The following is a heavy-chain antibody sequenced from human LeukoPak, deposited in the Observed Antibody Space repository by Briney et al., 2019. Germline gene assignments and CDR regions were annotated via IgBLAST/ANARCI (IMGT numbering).Heavy chain of an antibody. V-gene: IGHV3-53*01. J-gene: IGHJ5*02. CDR3: ARDLNRYGESDP. Sequence: GGSLRLSCAASGFTVSSNYMSWVRQAPGKGPEWVSVIYSGGSTYYADSVKGRFTISRDNSKNTLYLQMNSLRAEDTAVYYCARDLNRYGESDPWGQGTPVTVSS. CDR1: GFTVSSNY. CDR2: IYSGGST. D-gene: IGHD5-18*01.